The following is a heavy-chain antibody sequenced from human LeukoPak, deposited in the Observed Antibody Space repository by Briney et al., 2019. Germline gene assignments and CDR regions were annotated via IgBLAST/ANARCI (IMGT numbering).Heavy chain of an antibody. D-gene: IGHD1-26*01. CDR1: GGSISSSSYY. CDR3: ARHGSIVGATDFDY. CDR2: IYYSGST. Sequence: SETLSLTCTVSGGSISSSSYYWGWIRRPPGKGLEWIGSIYYSGSTYYNPSLKSRVTISVDTSKNQFSLKLSSVTAADTAVYYCARHGSIVGATDFDYWGQGTLVTVSS. J-gene: IGHJ4*02. V-gene: IGHV4-39*01.